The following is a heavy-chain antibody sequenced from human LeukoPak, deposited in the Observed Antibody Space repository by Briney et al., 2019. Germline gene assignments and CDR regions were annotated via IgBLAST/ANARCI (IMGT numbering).Heavy chain of an antibody. J-gene: IGHJ4*02. D-gene: IGHD3-22*01. Sequence: PGGSLRLPCAPSGLTFSSYAMSWVRQAPGKGLEWVSAISGSGGNQYYADSVKGRFTISRDNSKNTLYLQMNSLKAEDTAVYYCAKGGGYYDTIGPTFSNWGQGTLVTVSS. CDR1: GLTFSSYA. V-gene: IGHV3-23*01. CDR2: ISGSGGNQ. CDR3: AKGGGYYDTIGPTFSN.